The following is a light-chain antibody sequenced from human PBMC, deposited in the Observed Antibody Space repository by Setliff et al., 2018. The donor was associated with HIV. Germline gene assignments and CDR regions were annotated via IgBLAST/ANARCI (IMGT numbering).Light chain of an antibody. V-gene: IGLV2-14*01. Sequence: QSALTQPASVSGSPGQSITISCTGTSSDVAVSNSVSWYQQHPGRVPKLLLYEVSNRPSGVSNRFSGSKSANTASLTISGLQAEDEADYFCASYTSVNTYVFGPGTK. CDR3: ASYTSVNTYV. CDR1: SSDVAVSNS. J-gene: IGLJ1*01. CDR2: EVS.